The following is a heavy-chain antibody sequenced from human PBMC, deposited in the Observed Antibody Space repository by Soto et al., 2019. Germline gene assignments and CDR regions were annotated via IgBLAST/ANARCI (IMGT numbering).Heavy chain of an antibody. V-gene: IGHV4-34*01. CDR1: GGSFSGYY. Sequence: PSETLSLTCAVYGGSFSGYYWSWIRQPPGKGLEWIGEINHSGSTNYNPSLKSRVTISVDTSKNQFSLKLSSVTAADTAVYYCARGGGYSSSWYQKPNWFYPCGQGTLVTVSS. CDR2: INHSGST. J-gene: IGHJ5*02. D-gene: IGHD6-13*01. CDR3: ARGGGYSSSWYQKPNWFYP.